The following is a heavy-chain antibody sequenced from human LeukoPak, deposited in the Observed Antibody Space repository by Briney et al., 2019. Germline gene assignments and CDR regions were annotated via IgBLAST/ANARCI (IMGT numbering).Heavy chain of an antibody. J-gene: IGHJ3*02. CDR2: ISGSGGST. CDR1: GFTFSSYA. D-gene: IGHD3-10*01. CDR3: AKDLLWFGDPPGAFDI. V-gene: IGHV3-23*01. Sequence: PGGSLRLSCAASGFTFSSYAMSWVRQAPGKGLEWVSAISGSGGSTYYADSVKGRFTISRDSSKNTLYLQMNSLRAEDTAVYYCAKDLLWFGDPPGAFDIWGQGTMVTVSS.